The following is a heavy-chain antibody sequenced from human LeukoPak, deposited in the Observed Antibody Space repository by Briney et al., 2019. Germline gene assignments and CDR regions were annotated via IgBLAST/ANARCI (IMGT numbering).Heavy chain of an antibody. CDR3: AREKAGSSGYYPDVFDM. CDR2: LYYSGRP. Sequence: SQTLSLTCTVSGRSISRGGYYWSWIRQHPGKGLERIGYLYYSGRPYYNQSLKSRVTISVDTSKNQFSLKVSSVAAADTAVYYCAREKAGSSGYYPDVFDMWGRGTIVTVSS. V-gene: IGHV4-31*03. D-gene: IGHD3-22*01. J-gene: IGHJ3*02. CDR1: GRSISRGGYY.